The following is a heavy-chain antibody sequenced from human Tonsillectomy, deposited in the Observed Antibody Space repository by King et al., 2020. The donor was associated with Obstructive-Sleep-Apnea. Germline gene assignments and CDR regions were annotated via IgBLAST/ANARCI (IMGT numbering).Heavy chain of an antibody. D-gene: IGHD3-22*01. V-gene: IGHV3-48*04. Sequence: VQLVQSGGGLVQPGGSLRLSCAASGFTFSSYSMNWVRQAPGKGLEWGSYISSRSTTIYYADSVKGRFTISRDNAKNSLYLQMNSLRADDTAVYYCAREGNYYDSSGLDYWGQGTLVTVSS. CDR3: AREGNYYDSSGLDY. J-gene: IGHJ4*02. CDR1: GFTFSSYS. CDR2: ISSRSTTI.